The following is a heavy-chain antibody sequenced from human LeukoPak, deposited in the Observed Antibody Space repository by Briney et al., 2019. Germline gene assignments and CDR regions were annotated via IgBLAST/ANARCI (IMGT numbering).Heavy chain of an antibody. CDR3: AKGAYCSSTSCYSLVLY. V-gene: IGHV3-30*02. J-gene: IGHJ4*02. CDR1: GFTFSSYG. CDR2: IRYDGSNK. D-gene: IGHD2-2*02. Sequence: PGGSLRLSCAASGFTFSSYGMHWVRQAPGKGLEWVAFIRYDGSNKYYADSVKGRFTISRDNSKNTLYLQMNSLRAEDTAVYYCAKGAYCSSTSCYSLVLYWGQGTLVTVSS.